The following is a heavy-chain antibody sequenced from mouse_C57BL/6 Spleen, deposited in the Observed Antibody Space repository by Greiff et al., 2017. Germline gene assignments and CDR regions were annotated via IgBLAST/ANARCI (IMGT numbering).Heavy chain of an antibody. CDR3: TGREGAY. Sequence: EVKVEESGGGLVQPGGSMKLSCVASGFTFSNYWMNWVRQSPEKGLEWVAQIRLKSDNYATHYAESVKGRFTIARDDSKSSVYLQMNNLRAEDTGIYYCTGREGAYWGQGTLVTVSA. CDR2: IRLKSDNYAT. CDR1: GFTFSNYW. J-gene: IGHJ3*01. V-gene: IGHV6-3*01.